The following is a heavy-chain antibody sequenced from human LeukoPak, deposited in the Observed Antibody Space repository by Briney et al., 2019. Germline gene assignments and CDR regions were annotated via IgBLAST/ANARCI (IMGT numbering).Heavy chain of an antibody. CDR2: ISYSGNT. Sequence: PSEPLSLTCTVSGGYITTNGYYWLWIRQSPGEALEWIGSISYSGNTFYNPSLNSRVTISVDTSKNHFSLTLTSVTAADTALYFCANSDTFYNVMSGPWGKGTLVTVSS. D-gene: IGHD3-10*01. J-gene: IGHJ5*02. CDR1: GGYITTNGYY. CDR3: ANSDTFYNVMSGP. V-gene: IGHV4-39*02.